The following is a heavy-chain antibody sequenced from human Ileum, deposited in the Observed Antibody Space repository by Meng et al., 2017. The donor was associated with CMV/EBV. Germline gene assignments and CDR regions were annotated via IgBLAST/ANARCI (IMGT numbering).Heavy chain of an antibody. CDR3: ARGSAFDT. CDR1: GLSVNGNF. CDR2: MYSGGAT. V-gene: IGHV3-53*01. J-gene: IGHJ3*02. Sequence: GESLKISCVASGLSVNGNFMNWVRQAPGKGLEWVAVMYSGGATYYVDSVKGRFTVSRDDSKNILYLHMDTLRTEDTALYYCARGSAFDTWGQGTMVTVSS.